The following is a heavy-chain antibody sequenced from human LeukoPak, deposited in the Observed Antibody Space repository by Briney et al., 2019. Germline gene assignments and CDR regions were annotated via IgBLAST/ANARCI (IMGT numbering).Heavy chain of an antibody. CDR1: GYTFTGYY. Sequence: ASVKVSCKASGYTFTGYYMHWVRQAPGQGLEWMGWINPNSGGTNYAQKFQGRVTMTRDTSISTAYMELSRLRSDDTAVYYCARGLGIAAAGTDAFDIWGQGTMVTVSS. CDR3: ARGLGIAAAGTDAFDI. D-gene: IGHD6-13*01. J-gene: IGHJ3*02. V-gene: IGHV1-2*02. CDR2: INPNSGGT.